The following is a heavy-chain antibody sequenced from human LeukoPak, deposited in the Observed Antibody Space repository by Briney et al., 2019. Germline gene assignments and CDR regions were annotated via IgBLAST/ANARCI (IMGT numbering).Heavy chain of an antibody. Sequence: SETLSLTCAVSGYSISSGDYWGWILQPPGKGLEWIGSVYYSGSTHYNPSLKSRVTISVDRSRNQFSLRLSSVTAADTAVYYCARNSTVTSPSTGYFDYWGQGTLATVSS. D-gene: IGHD4-17*01. J-gene: IGHJ4*02. CDR1: GYSISSGDY. CDR3: ARNSTVTSPSTGYFDY. V-gene: IGHV4-38-2*01. CDR2: VYYSGST.